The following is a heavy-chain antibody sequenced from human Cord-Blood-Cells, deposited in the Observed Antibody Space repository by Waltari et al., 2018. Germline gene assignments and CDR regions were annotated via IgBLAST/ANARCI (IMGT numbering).Heavy chain of an antibody. CDR1: GFTFTSSA. Sequence: QMQLVQSGPEVKKPGTSVKVSCKASGFTFTSSAVQCVRQARGQRLEWIGRIVVGSGNTNYAQKFQERVTITRDMSTSTAYMELSSLRSEDTAVYYCAAPHGSGSYYYYYYYGMDVWGQGTTVTVSS. CDR3: AAPHGSGSYYYYYYYGMDV. J-gene: IGHJ6*02. CDR2: IVVGSGNT. D-gene: IGHD3-10*01. V-gene: IGHV1-58*01.